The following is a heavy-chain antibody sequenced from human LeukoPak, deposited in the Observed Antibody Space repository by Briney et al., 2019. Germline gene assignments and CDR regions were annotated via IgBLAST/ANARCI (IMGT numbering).Heavy chain of an antibody. CDR2: IKQDGGDT. Sequence: GGSLRLSCAASGFTFSTYWMTWVRQAPGKGLEWVANIKQDGGDTYSVDSVRGRFTISRDNAKNSLYLEMNSLRVEDTAVYYCATSGYSGYGIDYWGQGTLVAVSS. D-gene: IGHD5-12*01. CDR3: ATSGYSGYGIDY. J-gene: IGHJ4*02. CDR1: GFTFSTYW. V-gene: IGHV3-7*03.